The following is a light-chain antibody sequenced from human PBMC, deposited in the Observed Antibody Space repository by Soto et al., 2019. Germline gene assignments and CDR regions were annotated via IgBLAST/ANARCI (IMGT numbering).Light chain of an antibody. CDR1: SSNIGNNY. CDR3: AVWDDSRSAWV. V-gene: IGLV1-47*01. Sequence: QSVLTQPPSASGTPGQRVTISCSGSSSNIGNNYLYWYQQVPGTAPKLLIYRNNYRPSGVPDRFSGSKSGTFASLVISGLRSEDEADYYCAVWDDSRSAWVFXGGTKGTVL. CDR2: RNN. J-gene: IGLJ3*02.